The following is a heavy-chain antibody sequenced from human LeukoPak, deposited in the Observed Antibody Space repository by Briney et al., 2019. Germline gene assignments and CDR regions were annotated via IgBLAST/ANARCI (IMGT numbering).Heavy chain of an antibody. Sequence: GRSLRLSCAASGFTFSSYAMHWVRQAPGKGLEWVAVISYDGSNKYYADSVKGRFTISRDNSKNTLYLQMNSLRAEDTAVYYCARPRSDDAWECWGQGTLVTVSS. J-gene: IGHJ4*02. D-gene: IGHD1-26*01. V-gene: IGHV3-30*04. CDR1: GFTFSSYA. CDR2: ISYDGSNK. CDR3: ARPRSDDAWEC.